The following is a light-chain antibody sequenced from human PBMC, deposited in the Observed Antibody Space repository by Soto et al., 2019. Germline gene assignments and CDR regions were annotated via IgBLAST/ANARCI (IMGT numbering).Light chain of an antibody. V-gene: IGKV3-15*01. CDR1: QSVSSN. CDR3: QQYNKWPLT. J-gene: IGKJ4*01. Sequence: EIVMTQSPATLSESPGERATLSCRASQSVSSNLAWYQQKRGQAPRLLIYGTSTRATGIPARISGSGSVTEFTLTISSPQSEDFAVYYCQQYNKWPLTFGGGTEAVIK. CDR2: GTS.